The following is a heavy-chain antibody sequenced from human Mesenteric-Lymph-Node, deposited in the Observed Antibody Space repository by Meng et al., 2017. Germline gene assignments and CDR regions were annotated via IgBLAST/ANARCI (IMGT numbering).Heavy chain of an antibody. CDR2: IYHSGST. CDR1: GGSISSSNW. Sequence: GSLRLSCAVSGGSISSSNWWSWVRQPPGKGLEWIGEIYHSGSTNYNPSLKSRVTISVDKSKNQFSLKLSSVTAADTAVYYCARDPKAYDILLYYYGMDVWGQGTTVTVSS. V-gene: IGHV4-4*02. J-gene: IGHJ6*02. CDR3: ARDPKAYDILLYYYGMDV. D-gene: IGHD3-9*01.